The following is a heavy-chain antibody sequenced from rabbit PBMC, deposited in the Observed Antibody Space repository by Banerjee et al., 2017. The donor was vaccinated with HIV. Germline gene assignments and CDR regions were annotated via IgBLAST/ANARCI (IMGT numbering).Heavy chain of an antibody. Sequence: QEQLVESGGGLVQPGGSLTLSCKASGFDLNTYGVSWVRQAPGKGLEWIGYIDPVFGVTYYATWVNGRFTISRENAQNTMFLQMTSLTAADTATYFCARDGAAGSYFALWGPGTLVTVS. CDR3: ARDGAAGSYFAL. J-gene: IGHJ4*01. V-gene: IGHV1S47*01. CDR1: GFDLNTYG. D-gene: IGHD8-1*01. CDR2: IDPVFGVT.